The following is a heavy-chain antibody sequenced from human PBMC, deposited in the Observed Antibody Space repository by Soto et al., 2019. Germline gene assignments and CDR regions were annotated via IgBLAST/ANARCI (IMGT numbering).Heavy chain of an antibody. V-gene: IGHV1-18*01. CDR3: ARDEVPAANWLDR. J-gene: IGHJ5*02. CDR2: ISGYNGNT. D-gene: IGHD2-2*01. CDR1: GYIFINYG. Sequence: ASVKVSCKASGYIFINYGITWVRQAPGQGLEWMGWISGYNGNTKYADKLQGRVTMTTDTSTTTAYMELRSLRSDDTAVYCCARDEVPAANWLDRWGQGTLVTVSS.